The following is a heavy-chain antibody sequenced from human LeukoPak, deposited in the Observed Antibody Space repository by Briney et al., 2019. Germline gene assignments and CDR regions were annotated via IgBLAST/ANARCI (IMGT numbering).Heavy chain of an antibody. CDR1: GFTFSNYA. Sequence: PPGASLRLSCVGSGFTFSNYAMSWVRQAPGKGLEWVSAISGSGGATYYADSVKGRFTISRDNSRNTLYLQMNSLRAEDTAVYYCAKDCSFWGQGTLVTVSS. CDR2: ISGSGGAT. CDR3: AKDCSF. J-gene: IGHJ4*02. V-gene: IGHV3-23*01. D-gene: IGHD2-15*01.